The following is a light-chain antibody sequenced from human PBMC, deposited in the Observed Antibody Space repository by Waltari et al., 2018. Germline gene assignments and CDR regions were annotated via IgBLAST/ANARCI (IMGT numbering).Light chain of an antibody. CDR2: DAS. CDR1: QSVSSY. J-gene: IGKJ2*01. CDR3: QQRSNWPRT. V-gene: IGKV3-11*01. Sequence: EIVLTQPPATHSLPPGERATNSCMASQSVSSYLAWYQQKPGQAPRLLIYDASNRATGIPARFSGSGSGTDFTLTISSLEPEDFAVYYCQQRSNWPRTFGQGTKLEIK.